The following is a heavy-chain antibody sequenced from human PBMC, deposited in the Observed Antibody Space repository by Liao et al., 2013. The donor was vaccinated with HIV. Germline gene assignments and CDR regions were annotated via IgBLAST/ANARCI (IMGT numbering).Heavy chain of an antibody. CDR3: ARGTQSGYNYQVCFDI. J-gene: IGHJ3*02. Sequence: QVQLQESGPGLVKPSETLSLTCTVSGGSISSYYWSWIRQPAGKGLEWIGRIYYSGSTYYNPSLKSRVTISVDTSKNQFSLKLSSVTAADTAVYYCARGTQSGYNYQVCFDIWGQGTMVTVSS. V-gene: IGHV4-4*07. D-gene: IGHD5-18*01. CDR1: GGSISSYY. CDR2: IYYSGST.